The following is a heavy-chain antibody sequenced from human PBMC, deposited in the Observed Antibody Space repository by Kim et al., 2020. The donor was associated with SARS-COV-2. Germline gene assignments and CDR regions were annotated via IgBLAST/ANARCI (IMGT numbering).Heavy chain of an antibody. D-gene: IGHD6-19*01. V-gene: IGHV3-33*01. CDR2: IWYDGSHK. CDR1: GFTFSSYG. CDR3: ASGVYSSGWLLDY. Sequence: GGSLRLSCAASGFTFSSYGMHWVRQAPGKGLEWMAVIWYDGSHKYYADSVKGRFTISRDNSKNTLYLQMNSLRAEDTAVYYCASGVYSSGWLLDYWGQGT. J-gene: IGHJ4*02.